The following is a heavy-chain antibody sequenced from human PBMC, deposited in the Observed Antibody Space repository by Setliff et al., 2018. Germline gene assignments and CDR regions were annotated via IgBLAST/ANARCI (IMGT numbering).Heavy chain of an antibody. CDR3: ARRPIALAGYRKGAFDI. Sequence: ASVKVSCKASGYTFTDYGVTWVRQAPGQGLEWVGWISPYSGNAYYAPKFQGRVIMTTDTSTTTAYMDLRSLRPDDTAVYYCARRPIALAGYRKGAFDIWGQGTMVTVS. V-gene: IGHV1-18*01. J-gene: IGHJ3*02. CDR2: ISPYSGNA. D-gene: IGHD6-19*01. CDR1: GYTFTDYG.